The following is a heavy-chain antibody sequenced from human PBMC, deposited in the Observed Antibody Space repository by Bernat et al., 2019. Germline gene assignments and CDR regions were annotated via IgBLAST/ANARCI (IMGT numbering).Heavy chain of an antibody. J-gene: IGHJ4*02. D-gene: IGHD1-26*01. V-gene: IGHV1-18*04. CDR1: GYTFTTYA. CDR3: ARSGPAVGRTAED. Sequence: QVQLVQSGAEVKEPGASVKVSCQTSGYTFTTYAISWVRQAPGQGLEWMGWINGYNGNTNYAQKFQGRATMTTDTSTSTAYMELRRLGSDDAAVYYCARSGPAVGRTAEDWGKGTLVTVSS. CDR2: INGYNGNT.